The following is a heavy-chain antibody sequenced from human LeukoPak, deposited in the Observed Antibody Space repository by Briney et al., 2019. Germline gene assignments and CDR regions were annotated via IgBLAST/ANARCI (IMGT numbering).Heavy chain of an antibody. J-gene: IGHJ3*02. V-gene: IGHV3-48*03. CDR1: GFTFSSYE. Sequence: GGSLRLSCAASGFTFSSYEMNWVRQAPGKGLEWVSYFSSSGSTIYYADSVKGRFTISRDNAKNSLYLQMNSLRAEDTAVYYCARTLSAYYYDSSDAFDIWGQGTMVTVSS. D-gene: IGHD3-22*01. CDR3: ARTLSAYYYDSSDAFDI. CDR2: FSSSGSTI.